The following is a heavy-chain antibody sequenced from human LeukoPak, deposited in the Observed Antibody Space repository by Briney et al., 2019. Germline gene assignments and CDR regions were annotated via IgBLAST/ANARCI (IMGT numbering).Heavy chain of an antibody. CDR3: ARVRGSTYSSSSFRYGMDV. V-gene: IGHV5-51*01. CDR1: GYSFTSYW. J-gene: IGHJ6*02. CDR2: IYPGDSDI. Sequence: GESLKISCKGSGYSFTSYWIAWVRQMPGKGLEWMGIIYPGDSDIRYRPSFQGQVTISADKSITTAYLQWSSLKASDTAMYYCARVRGSTYSSSSFRYGMDVWGQGTTVTVS. D-gene: IGHD6-13*01.